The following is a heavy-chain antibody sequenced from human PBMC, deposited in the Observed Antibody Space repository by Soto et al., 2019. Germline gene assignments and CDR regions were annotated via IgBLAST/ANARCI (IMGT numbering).Heavy chain of an antibody. Sequence: QVQLVQSGAEVKKPGSSVKVSCKASGGTFSSYAISWVRQAPGQGLEWMGGIIPTFGTANYAQKFQGRVTITADESTSTAYMELSSLRSEDTDVYYCARDECTNGVCYSYFDYWGQGTLVTVSS. V-gene: IGHV1-69*01. J-gene: IGHJ4*02. D-gene: IGHD2-8*01. CDR3: ARDECTNGVCYSYFDY. CDR2: IIPTFGTA. CDR1: GGTFSSYA.